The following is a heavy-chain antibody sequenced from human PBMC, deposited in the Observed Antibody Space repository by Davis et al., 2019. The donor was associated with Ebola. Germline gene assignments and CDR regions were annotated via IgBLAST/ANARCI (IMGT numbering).Heavy chain of an antibody. CDR1: GGSISSYY. V-gene: IGHV4-59*08. D-gene: IGHD3-3*02. J-gene: IGHJ5*02. CDR3: ASLASANWFDP. CDR2: IYYSGST. Sequence: MPSETLSLTCTVSGGSISSYYWSWIRQPPGKGLEWIGYIYYSGSTNYNPSLKSRVTISVDTSKNQFSLRLNSVTAADTAVYYCASLASANWFDPWGQGILVIVSS.